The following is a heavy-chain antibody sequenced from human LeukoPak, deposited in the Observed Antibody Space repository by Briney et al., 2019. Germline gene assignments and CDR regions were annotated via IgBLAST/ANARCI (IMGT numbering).Heavy chain of an antibody. V-gene: IGHV1-18*01. CDR1: GYTFTSYG. Sequence: RASAKLSCTPSGYTFTSYGISWVRQAPGQGLKWMGWISAYNGNTNYAQKLQGRVTMTTDTSTSTAYMELRSLRSDDTAVYYCASSPDGSGSYNTYWGQGTLVTVSS. CDR3: ASSPDGSGSYNTY. D-gene: IGHD3-10*01. J-gene: IGHJ4*02. CDR2: ISAYNGNT.